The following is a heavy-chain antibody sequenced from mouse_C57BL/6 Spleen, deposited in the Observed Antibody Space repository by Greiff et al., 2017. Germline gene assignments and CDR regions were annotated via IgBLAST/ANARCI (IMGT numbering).Heavy chain of an antibody. J-gene: IGHJ3*01. Sequence: EVQLQQSGPELVKPGASVKIPCKASGYTFTDYNMDWVKQSHGKSLEWIGDINPNNGGTNYNQKFKGKATLTVDKSSSTAYMELRSLTSEDTAVYYCARSIYYDYDAFAYWGQGTLVTVSA. CDR2: INPNNGGT. V-gene: IGHV1-18*01. D-gene: IGHD2-4*01. CDR3: ARSIYYDYDAFAY. CDR1: GYTFTDYN.